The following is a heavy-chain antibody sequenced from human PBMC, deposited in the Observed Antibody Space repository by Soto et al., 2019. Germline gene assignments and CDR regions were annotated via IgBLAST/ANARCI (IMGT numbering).Heavy chain of an antibody. V-gene: IGHV4-34*01. J-gene: IGHJ5*02. Sequence: SETLSLTCAVYGGSFSGYYWSWIRQPSGKGLEWIGEINHSGSTNYNPSLKSRVTISVDTSKNQFSLKLSSVTAADTAVYYCARTMVYASYNWFDPWGQGTLVTVSS. CDR1: GGSFSGYY. D-gene: IGHD2-8*01. CDR3: ARTMVYASYNWFDP. CDR2: INHSGST.